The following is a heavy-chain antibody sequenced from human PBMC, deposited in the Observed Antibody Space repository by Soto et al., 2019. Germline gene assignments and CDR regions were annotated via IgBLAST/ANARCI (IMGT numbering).Heavy chain of an antibody. J-gene: IGHJ4*02. Sequence: GESLKISCAASGFTFSSYWMHWVRQAPGKGLVWVSRINSDGSSTSYADSVKGRFTISRDNANNTLYLQMNSLRAEDTAVYYCARDCSSTGCLGDADYWGQGTLVTVSS. CDR3: ARDCSSTGCLGDADY. CDR2: INSDGSST. CDR1: GFTFSSYW. V-gene: IGHV3-74*01. D-gene: IGHD2-2*01.